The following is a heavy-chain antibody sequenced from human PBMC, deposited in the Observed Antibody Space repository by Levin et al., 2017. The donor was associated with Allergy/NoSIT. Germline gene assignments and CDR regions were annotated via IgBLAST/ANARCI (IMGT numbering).Heavy chain of an antibody. J-gene: IGHJ6*03. D-gene: IGHD2-15*01. Sequence: SGPTLVKPTETLTLTCTVSGFSLSNARMGVSWIRQPPGKALEWLAHIFSNDEKSYSTSLKSRPTISKDTSKSQVVLTMTTMDPVDTATYYCARTPWTTLGYYYYYMDVWGKGTTVTVSS. V-gene: IGHV2-26*01. CDR3: ARTPWTTLGYYYYYMDV. CDR1: GFSLSNARMG. CDR2: IFSNDEK.